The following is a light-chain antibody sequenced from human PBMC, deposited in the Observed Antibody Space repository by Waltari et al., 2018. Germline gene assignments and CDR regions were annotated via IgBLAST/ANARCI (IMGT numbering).Light chain of an antibody. J-gene: IGLJ3*02. CDR3: QVWDSSSDHWV. CDR2: DDS. V-gene: IGLV3-21*04. CDR1: NIGSKS. Sequence: SYVLTQPPSVSVAPGKTARITCGGNNIGSKSVHWYQQKPGQAPVLVIYDDSDRPSGIPERFSGYNSGNTATLTISRVEAGDEADYYGQVWDSSSDHWVFGGGTKLTVL.